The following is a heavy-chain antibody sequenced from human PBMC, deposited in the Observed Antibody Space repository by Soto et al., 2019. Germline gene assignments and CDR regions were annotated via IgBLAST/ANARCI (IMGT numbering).Heavy chain of an antibody. CDR2: ISGSGGST. D-gene: IGHD5-18*01. CDR1: GFTFGSYA. CDR3: AKDLIAAMVPFDY. V-gene: IGHV3-23*01. J-gene: IGHJ4*02. Sequence: GGSLRLSCAASGFTFGSYAMSWVRQARGKGLEWVSAISGSGGSTYYADSVKDRFTISRENSKNTLYLQMNSLRAEDTAVYYCAKDLIAAMVPFDYWGQGTLVTVSS.